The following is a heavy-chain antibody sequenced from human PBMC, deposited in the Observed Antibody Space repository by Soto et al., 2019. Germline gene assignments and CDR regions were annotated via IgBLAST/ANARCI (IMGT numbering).Heavy chain of an antibody. Sequence: QLQLQESGPGLVKSSETLSLTCTVSGGSISSRSYYWGWIRQPPGKGLEWIGSIYYSGSTYHNPSLKSRVTISVDPSKNQFSLKLSSVTAADTAVYYCASYTVTTSSPYYYYMDVWGKGTTVTVSS. CDR2: IYYSGST. V-gene: IGHV4-39*01. J-gene: IGHJ6*03. CDR3: ASYTVTTSSPYYYYMDV. CDR1: GGSISSRSYY. D-gene: IGHD4-17*01.